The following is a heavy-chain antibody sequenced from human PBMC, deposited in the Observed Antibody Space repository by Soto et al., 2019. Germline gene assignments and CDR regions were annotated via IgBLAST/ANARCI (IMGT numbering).Heavy chain of an antibody. CDR2: INPNNGNT. J-gene: IGHJ6*02. D-gene: IGHD6-13*01. V-gene: IGHV1-8*02. Sequence: GASVKVSCKASGYTFTSSGISWVRKAPGQGLEWMGWINPNNGNTGYAQKFQGRVTMTRNTSISTAYMELSSLRSEDTAVYYCARDGFGTSYYYYGMDVWGQGTTVTVSS. CDR3: ARDGFGTSYYYYGMDV. CDR1: GYTFTSSG.